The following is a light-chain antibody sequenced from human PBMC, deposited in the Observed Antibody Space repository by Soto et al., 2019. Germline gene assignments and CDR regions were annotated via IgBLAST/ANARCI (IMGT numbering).Light chain of an antibody. CDR3: SSYTSSSTLV. CDR1: SSDVGGYNY. V-gene: IGLV2-14*01. CDR2: EVS. Sequence: QSALTQPASVSGSPGHSITLSCTGTSSDVGGYNYVSWYQQHPGKAPKLLIYEVSNRPSGISYRFSGSKSGNTASLTISGLQAEDEADYYCSSYTSSSTLVFGGGTKVTVL. J-gene: IGLJ2*01.